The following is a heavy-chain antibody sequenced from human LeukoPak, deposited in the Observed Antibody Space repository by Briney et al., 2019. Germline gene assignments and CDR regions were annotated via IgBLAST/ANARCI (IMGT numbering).Heavy chain of an antibody. V-gene: IGHV3-23*01. CDR1: GFSFDTYA. D-gene: IGHD2-21*02. Sequence: PGGSLRLSCVASGFSFDTYAMSWVRQPPGKGLEWVSGISDTGRKRHYTDSVKGRFTISRDNSKNTLHLQMNSLRAEDTALYLCAKDHDNGDYYYYFDSWGQGTLVTVSS. J-gene: IGHJ4*02. CDR2: ISDTGRKR. CDR3: AKDHDNGDYYYYFDS.